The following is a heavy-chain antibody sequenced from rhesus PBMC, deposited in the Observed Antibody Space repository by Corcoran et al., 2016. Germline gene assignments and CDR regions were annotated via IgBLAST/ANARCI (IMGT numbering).Heavy chain of an antibody. CDR1: GFTFDDYA. D-gene: IGHD6-31*01. Sequence: EVQLVESGGGVVQPGGSLRLSCAASGFTFDDYAVGWVRQAPGKGLEWVFDISWNSGSTGYAEYVKGRFTIARDKAKNSLYLQMNRLRAEDTALYYCARGADSSGSYYFDYWGQGVLVTVSS. V-gene: IGHV3-78*01. J-gene: IGHJ4*01. CDR3: ARGADSSGSYYFDY. CDR2: ISWNSGST.